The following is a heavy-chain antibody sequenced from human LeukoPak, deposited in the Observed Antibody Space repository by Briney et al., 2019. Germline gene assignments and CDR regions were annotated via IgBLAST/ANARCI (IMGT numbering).Heavy chain of an antibody. V-gene: IGHV1-8*01. D-gene: IGHD6-13*01. Sequence: GASVKVSCKGSGYTFTSYDINWVRQATGQGLEWVGWMNPNSGNTGYAQKFQGRVTMTRNTSISTAYMELSSLRSEDAAVYYCARSLFSSWSRYYYYGMDVWGQGTTVTVSS. J-gene: IGHJ6*02. CDR3: ARSLFSSWSRYYYYGMDV. CDR1: GYTFTSYD. CDR2: MNPNSGNT.